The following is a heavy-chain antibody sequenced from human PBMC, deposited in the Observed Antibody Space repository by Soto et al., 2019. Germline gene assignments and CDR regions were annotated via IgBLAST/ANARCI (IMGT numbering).Heavy chain of an antibody. CDR1: GGTFRRYA. V-gene: IGHV1-69*13. D-gene: IGHD6-19*01. CDR3: ARPVDVAGYFDY. CDR2: IIPIFGTA. J-gene: IGHJ4*02. Sequence: VKVACKASGGTFRRYAISWVRQAPGQGLEWMGGIIPIFGTANYAQKFQGRVTITADESTTTAYMELSSLRSEDTDVYYCARPVDVAGYFDYWGQGTLVTV.